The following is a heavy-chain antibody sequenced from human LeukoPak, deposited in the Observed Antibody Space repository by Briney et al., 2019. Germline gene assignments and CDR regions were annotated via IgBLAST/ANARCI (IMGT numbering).Heavy chain of an antibody. CDR1: GFTFSDYY. J-gene: IGHJ6*02. CDR3: ARRLAYCGGDCFYGMDV. D-gene: IGHD2-21*01. V-gene: IGHV3-11*01. Sequence: GGSLRLSCAASGFTFSDYYMSWIRQAPGKGLEWVSYISSSGSTIYYADSVKGRLTISRDNAKNSLYLQMNSLRAEDTAVYYCARRLAYCGGDCFYGMDVWGQGTTVTVSS. CDR2: ISSSGSTI.